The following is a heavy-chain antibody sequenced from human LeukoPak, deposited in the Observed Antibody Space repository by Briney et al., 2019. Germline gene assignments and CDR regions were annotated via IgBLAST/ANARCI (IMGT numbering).Heavy chain of an antibody. J-gene: IGHJ4*02. V-gene: IGHV3-9*01. Sequence: GGSLRLSCTASGFTFDDYAMHWVRQAPGKELNGVSGISWNSDYIGYADSVKGRFTISRDNAKNSLYLQVNSLRAEDTALYYCAKDRYRSGSYSHFDYWGQGTLVTVSS. D-gene: IGHD1-26*01. CDR3: AKDRYRSGSYSHFDY. CDR2: ISWNSDYI. CDR1: GFTFDDYA.